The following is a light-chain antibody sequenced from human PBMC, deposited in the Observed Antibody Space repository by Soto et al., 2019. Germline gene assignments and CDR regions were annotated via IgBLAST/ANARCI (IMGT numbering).Light chain of an antibody. CDR1: KRIDSS. Sequence: EVVMTQSPATLSVSPGETATLSCRASKRIDSSVDWYQQIPGQPPRHLIFGASTKVTDISARFSGSGSGTEFTLTICSLQSEDFGVYYCQQYHRWPITFGQGTRLEIK. J-gene: IGKJ5*01. CDR3: QQYHRWPIT. V-gene: IGKV3-15*01. CDR2: GAS.